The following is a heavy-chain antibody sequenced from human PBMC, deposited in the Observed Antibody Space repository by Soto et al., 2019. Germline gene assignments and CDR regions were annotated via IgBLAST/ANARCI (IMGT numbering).Heavy chain of an antibody. CDR3: ARVVGGYYYGMDV. J-gene: IGHJ6*02. V-gene: IGHV4-4*02. CDR1: GGSISSSNW. CDR2: ISHSGST. D-gene: IGHD2-2*01. Sequence: QVQLQESGPGLVKPSGTLSLTCAVSGGSISSSNWWSWVRQPPGKGLEWIGEISHSGSTNYNPSLKSRVTITVDTSKNQFSLKLSSVTAADTAVYFCARVVGGYYYGMDVWGQGTTVTVSS.